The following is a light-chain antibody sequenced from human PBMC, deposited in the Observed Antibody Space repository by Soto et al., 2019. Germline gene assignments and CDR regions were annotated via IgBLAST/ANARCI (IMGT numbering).Light chain of an antibody. CDR1: SSDVGRYNY. Sequence: QSVLTQPASVSGSPGQSITLSCTGTSSDVGRYNYVSWFQQHPGKAPKLMIFEVSTRPSGVSNRFSGSKSGNTASLTISGLQIEDEADYYCCSYTSSTSAVFGGGTKLTVL. CDR2: EVS. V-gene: IGLV2-14*01. J-gene: IGLJ2*01. CDR3: CSYTSSTSAV.